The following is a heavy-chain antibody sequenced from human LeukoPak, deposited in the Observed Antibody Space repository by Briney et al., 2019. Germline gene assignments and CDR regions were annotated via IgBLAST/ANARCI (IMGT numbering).Heavy chain of an antibody. CDR2: ISSSSSYI. D-gene: IGHD6-19*01. CDR1: GFTFSSYS. CDR3: ARGEVAVAGTPPLYYMDV. J-gene: IGHJ6*03. Sequence: PGGSLRLSCAASGFTFSSYSMNWVRQAPGKGLEWVASISSSSSYIYYADSLRGRFTIPRDNAKNSLDLPMNSLRAEDTAVYYCARGEVAVAGTPPLYYMDVWGKGTTVTVSS. V-gene: IGHV3-21*01.